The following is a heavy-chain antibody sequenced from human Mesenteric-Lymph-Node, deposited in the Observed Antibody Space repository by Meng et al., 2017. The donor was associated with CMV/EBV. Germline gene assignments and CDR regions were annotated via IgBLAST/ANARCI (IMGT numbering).Heavy chain of an antibody. D-gene: IGHD3-3*01. V-gene: IGHV4-34*01. Sequence: GSLRLSCSVSGDSISSYSWSWIRQPPGQGLEWIGQINHYRNTNYNPSLKSRVTMSVDTSRNQFSMKLTSVTAADTAVYYCVRGDEYYDFWSGYVWGQGTLVTVSS. J-gene: IGHJ1*01. CDR1: GDSISSYS. CDR3: VRGDEYYDFWSGYV. CDR2: INHYRNT.